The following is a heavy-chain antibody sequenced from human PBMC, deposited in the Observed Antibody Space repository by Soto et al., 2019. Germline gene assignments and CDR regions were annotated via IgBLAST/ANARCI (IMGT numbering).Heavy chain of an antibody. Sequence: PGGSLRLSCAASGFTFSIYWMSWVRHAPGKGLEWVANIKQDGSEKYYVDSVKGRFTISRDNAKNSLYLQMNSLRAEDTAVYYCARGGSTRRGWFDPWGQGTLVTVSS. CDR1: GFTFSIYW. CDR2: IKQDGSEK. J-gene: IGHJ5*02. V-gene: IGHV3-7*03. CDR3: ARGGSTRRGWFDP. D-gene: IGHD2-2*01.